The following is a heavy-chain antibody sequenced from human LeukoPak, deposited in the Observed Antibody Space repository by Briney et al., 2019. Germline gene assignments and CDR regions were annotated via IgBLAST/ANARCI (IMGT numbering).Heavy chain of an antibody. CDR3: VKDLWFGELLDAFDI. CDR1: GFTFSSYG. D-gene: IGHD3-10*01. J-gene: IGHJ3*02. V-gene: IGHV3-30*18. Sequence: GGSLRLSCAASGFTFSSYGMHWVRQAPGKGLEWVAVISYDGSNKYYADSVKGRFTISRDNSKNTLYLQMNSLRAEDTAVYYCVKDLWFGELLDAFDIWGQGTMVTVSS. CDR2: ISYDGSNK.